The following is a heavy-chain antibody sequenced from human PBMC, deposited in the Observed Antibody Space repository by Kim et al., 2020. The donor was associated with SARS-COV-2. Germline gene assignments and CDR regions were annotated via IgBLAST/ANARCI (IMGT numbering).Heavy chain of an antibody. CDR2: ISSSSSYI. CDR1: GFTFSSYS. D-gene: IGHD6-19*01. V-gene: IGHV3-21*01. CDR3: ARPVVAGTYYYYGMDV. J-gene: IGHJ6*02. Sequence: GGSLRLSCAASGFTFSSYSMNWVRQAPGKGLEWVSSISSSSSYIYYADSVKGRFTISRDNAKNSLYLQMNSLRAEDTAVYYCARPVVAGTYYYYGMDVWGQGTTVTVSS.